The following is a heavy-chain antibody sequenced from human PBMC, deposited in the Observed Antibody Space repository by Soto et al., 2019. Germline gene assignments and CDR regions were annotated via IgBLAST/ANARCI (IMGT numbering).Heavy chain of an antibody. J-gene: IGHJ4*02. CDR1: GGTFGSYV. D-gene: IGHD4-17*01. Sequence: QVQQVQSGAEVKKPGSSVKVSCKASGGTFGSYVFSWVRQAPGQGLEWMGGIIPALGVTNYAQKFQGRVTITADHSTTTAYMELSSLRSEDTAVYYCAPNYDYGGDWGQGTLVTVSS. CDR3: APNYDYGGD. V-gene: IGHV1-69*09. CDR2: IIPALGVT.